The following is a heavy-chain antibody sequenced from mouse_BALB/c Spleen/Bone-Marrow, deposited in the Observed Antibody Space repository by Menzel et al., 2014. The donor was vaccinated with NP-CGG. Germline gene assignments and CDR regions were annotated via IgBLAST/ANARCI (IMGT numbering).Heavy chain of an antibody. J-gene: IGHJ3*01. CDR1: GYTFTSYY. V-gene: IGHV1S81*02. D-gene: IGHD3-1*01. Sequence: VQLVESGAELVKPGASVKLSCKASGYTFTSYYMYWVKQRPGQGLEWIGGINPSNGGTNFNEKFKSKATLTVDKSSSTAYMQLSSLTSEDSAVYYCTRGLRAWFAYWGPGTLVTVSA. CDR3: TRGLRAWFAY. CDR2: INPSNGGT.